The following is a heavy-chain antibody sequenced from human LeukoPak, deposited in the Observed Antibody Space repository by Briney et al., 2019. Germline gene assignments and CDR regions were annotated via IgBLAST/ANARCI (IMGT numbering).Heavy chain of an antibody. CDR1: GFTLSDHY. D-gene: IGHD6-19*01. Sequence: GGSLRLSCVASGFTLSDHYMDWVRQAPGRGLEWVGRARDKANSYTTDYAASVKGRFTISRDDSKNSLYLQMNSLKSEDTAVYYCARGSSGWIDAFDNWGQGTMVTVSS. CDR2: ARDKANSYTT. J-gene: IGHJ3*02. V-gene: IGHV3-72*01. CDR3: ARGSSGWIDAFDN.